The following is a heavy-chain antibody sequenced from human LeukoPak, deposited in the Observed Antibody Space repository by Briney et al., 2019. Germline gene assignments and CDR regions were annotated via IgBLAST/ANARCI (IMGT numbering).Heavy chain of an antibody. D-gene: IGHD3-3*01. CDR2: ISAYNGNT. CDR1: GYTFTSFG. CDR3: ARDTTIFGVATFDY. V-gene: IGHV1-18*01. Sequence: ASLNVSCKASGYTFTSFGISWVRQAPGQGLEWMGWISAYNGNTNYAQKLQGRVTMTTDTSTSTAYLELRSLRSDDTAVYYCARDTTIFGVATFDYWGQGTLVTVSS. J-gene: IGHJ4*02.